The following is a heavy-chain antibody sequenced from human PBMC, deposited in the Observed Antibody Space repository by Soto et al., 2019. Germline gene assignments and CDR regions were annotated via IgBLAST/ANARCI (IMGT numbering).Heavy chain of an antibody. CDR3: ARGRSWQILSGWYDAFDI. CDR2: ISYDGSNK. Sequence: GGSLRLSCAASGFTFSSYAMHWVRQAPGKGLEWVAVISYDGSNKYYADSVKGRFTISRDNSKNTLYLQMNSLRAEDTAVYYCARGRSWQILSGWYDAFDIWGQGTMVTVSS. CDR1: GFTFSSYA. V-gene: IGHV3-30-3*01. D-gene: IGHD3-9*01. J-gene: IGHJ3*02.